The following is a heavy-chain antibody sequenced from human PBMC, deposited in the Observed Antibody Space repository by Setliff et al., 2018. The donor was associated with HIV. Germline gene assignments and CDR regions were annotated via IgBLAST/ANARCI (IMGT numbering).Heavy chain of an antibody. CDR1: GGSFSGNY. D-gene: IGHD3-22*01. J-gene: IGHJ4*02. CDR2: INHSGNT. Sequence: SQTLSLTCAVDGGSFSGNYWSWLRQTPGKGLEWIAEINHSGNTNYNPSLKSRVTISVVASKSHFSLKMTSVTAADTAVYYCARGALSLTMTKLLSFFDCWGQGTQVTVSS. CDR3: ARGALSLTMTKLLSFFDC. V-gene: IGHV4-34*01.